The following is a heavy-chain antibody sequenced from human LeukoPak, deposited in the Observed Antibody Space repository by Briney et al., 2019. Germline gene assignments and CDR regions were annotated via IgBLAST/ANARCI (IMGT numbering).Heavy chain of an antibody. D-gene: IGHD6-13*01. Sequence: SGESLKISCQGFGCSFTSYWIGWVRQMPGKGMEWMGVIYPGDLRVRYNPSFQGQVTISVDKSINTAYLQWVSLRASDSAMYYCACRDLTSTWSFPWGQGTLVTVSS. CDR1: GCSFTSYW. CDR2: IYPGDLRV. J-gene: IGHJ5*02. V-gene: IGHV5-51*01. CDR3: ACRDLTSTWSFP.